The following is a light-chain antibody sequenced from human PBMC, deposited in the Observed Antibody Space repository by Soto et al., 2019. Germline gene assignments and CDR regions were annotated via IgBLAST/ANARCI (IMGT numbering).Light chain of an antibody. CDR2: EVS. CDR3: CSYTSSSTSV. Sequence: QSALTQPASASGSPGQSMTISCPGKSSDGGNYQLVSGYQQQLGKAPKLIIYEVSKRPSGLSTRFSGSKSGNTASLTISGLQAEDEADYYCCSYTSSSTSVVGGGTKVTVL. J-gene: IGLJ3*02. CDR1: SSDGGNYQL. V-gene: IGLV2-23*02.